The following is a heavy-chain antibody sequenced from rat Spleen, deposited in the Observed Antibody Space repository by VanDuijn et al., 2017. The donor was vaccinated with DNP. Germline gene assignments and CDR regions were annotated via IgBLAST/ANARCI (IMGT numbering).Heavy chain of an antibody. D-gene: IGHD1-11*01. CDR1: GFTFSDYN. J-gene: IGHJ2*01. CDR2: ISDDGITT. Sequence: EVQLVESGGGLVQPGRSLKLSCAASGFTFSDYNMAWVRQAPKKGLEWVATISDDGITTYYRDFVKGRFTISRDNAKSTLYLQMNSLRSEDTATYYCAKGPNYGGYSDYFDYWGQGVMVTVSS. CDR3: AKGPNYGGYSDYFDY. V-gene: IGHV5S10*01.